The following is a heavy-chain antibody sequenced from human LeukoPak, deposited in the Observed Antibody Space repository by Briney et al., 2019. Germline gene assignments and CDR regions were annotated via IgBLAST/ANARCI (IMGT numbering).Heavy chain of an antibody. V-gene: IGHV3-21*01. Sequence: KAGGSLRLSCAASGFTFSSYSMNWVRQAPGKGLEWVSSISSSSSYIYYADSVKGRFTISRDNAKNSLYLQMNSLRAEDTAVYYCARDLDPYCSGGSCYYYYYGMDVWGQGTTVTVSS. CDR3: ARDLDPYCSGGSCYYYYYGMDV. CDR2: ISSSSSYI. CDR1: GFTFSSYS. J-gene: IGHJ6*02. D-gene: IGHD2-15*01.